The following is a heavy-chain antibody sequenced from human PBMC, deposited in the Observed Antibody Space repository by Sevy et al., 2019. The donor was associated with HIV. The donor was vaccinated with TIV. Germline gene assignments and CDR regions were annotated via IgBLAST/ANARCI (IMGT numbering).Heavy chain of an antibody. V-gene: IGHV3-21*05. Sequence: GGSLRLSCTASGFTFSAYSMNWVRQAPGKGLEWLSYISTGTDHIYYADSAQGRFTSSRDDAKKSVYLEMKSLRDQDTALYYCVRRGVDAYNVYFDLWGQGTLVTVSS. CDR1: GFTFSAYS. CDR2: ISTGTDHI. J-gene: IGHJ4*02. D-gene: IGHD3-10*01. CDR3: VRRGVDAYNVYFDL.